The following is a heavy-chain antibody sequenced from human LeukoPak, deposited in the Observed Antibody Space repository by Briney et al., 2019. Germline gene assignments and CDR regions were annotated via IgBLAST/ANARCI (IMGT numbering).Heavy chain of an antibody. Sequence: GGSLRLSCAASGFTFSSYEMNWVRQAPGQGLEWVAYVSSTGNTVHYAGSVKGRFTISRDNAKNSLYLQMNRLRAEDTAVYYCTKETPQMDVWGKGTTVTVSS. V-gene: IGHV3-48*03. CDR2: VSSTGNTV. D-gene: IGHD2-15*01. CDR1: GFTFSSYE. J-gene: IGHJ6*04. CDR3: TKETPQMDV.